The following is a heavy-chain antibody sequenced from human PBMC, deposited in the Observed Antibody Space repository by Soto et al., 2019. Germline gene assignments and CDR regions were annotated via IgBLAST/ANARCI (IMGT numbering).Heavy chain of an antibody. J-gene: IGHJ6*03. CDR3: ARHFIAGGPKWWQGSYYYMDV. CDR2: IYPGDSDT. D-gene: IGHD2-15*01. Sequence: PGESLKISCKGSGYSFTSYWIGWVRQMPGKGLEWMGIIYPGDSDTRYSPSFQGQVTISADKSISTAYLQWSSLKASDTAMYYCARHFIAGGPKWWQGSYYYMDVWGKGTTVTVSS. CDR1: GYSFTSYW. V-gene: IGHV5-51*01.